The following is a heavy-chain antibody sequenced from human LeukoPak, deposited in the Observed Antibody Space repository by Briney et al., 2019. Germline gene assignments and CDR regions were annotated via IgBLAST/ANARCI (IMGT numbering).Heavy chain of an antibody. J-gene: IGHJ4*02. D-gene: IGHD7-27*01. V-gene: IGHV3-48*01. CDR2: IDKTSSNI. CDR1: GFIFTDYS. Sequence: QPGGSLRLSCAASGFIFTDYSINWVRQAPGKGLEWISYIDKTSSNICYADSVKGRFTISRDNAKNSLYLQMNSLRAEDTAVYYCARESYWGSSAKGFDYWGQGTLVTVSS. CDR3: ARESYWGSSAKGFDY.